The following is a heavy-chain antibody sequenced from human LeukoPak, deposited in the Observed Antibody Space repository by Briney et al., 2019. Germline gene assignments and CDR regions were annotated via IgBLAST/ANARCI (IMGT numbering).Heavy chain of an antibody. CDR2: INACNGNT. Sequence: GASVKVSCKASGYTFTSYAMHWVRQAPGQRLGWMGWINACNGNTKYSQKFHGRVTITRDTSASTAYMELSSLRYEDTAVYYCARKTAADPFDYWGQGTLVTVSS. J-gene: IGHJ4*02. V-gene: IGHV1-3*01. CDR3: ARKTAADPFDY. CDR1: GYTFTSYA. D-gene: IGHD6-13*01.